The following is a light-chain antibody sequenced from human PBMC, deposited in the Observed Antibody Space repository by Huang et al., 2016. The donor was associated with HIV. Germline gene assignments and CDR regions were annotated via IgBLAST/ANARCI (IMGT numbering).Light chain of an antibody. V-gene: IGKV3-11*01. J-gene: IGKJ4*01. CDR1: QSVSDF. CDR2: DAS. Sequence: EIVLTQSPATLSLSPGQRVTISCRASQSVSDFLAWYQQKPVQAPRLLIYDASKRATGIPARFSGRGAGTDFTLTISSLEPEDFAVYYCQQRSKWPLTFGGGTKVESK. CDR3: QQRSKWPLT.